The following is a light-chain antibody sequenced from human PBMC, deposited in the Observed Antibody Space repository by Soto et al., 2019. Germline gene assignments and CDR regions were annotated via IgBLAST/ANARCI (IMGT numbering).Light chain of an antibody. Sequence: QSALTQPASVSGSLGQSITISCTGTTSDVGGYGYVSWYQQHPGKAPKLMIYDVSNRPSGVSNRFSGSKSDNTASLTISGLQAEDEADYYCSSYTSRRTLVFGGGTKLTVL. V-gene: IGLV2-14*03. CDR3: SSYTSRRTLV. J-gene: IGLJ2*01. CDR2: DVS. CDR1: TSDVGGYGY.